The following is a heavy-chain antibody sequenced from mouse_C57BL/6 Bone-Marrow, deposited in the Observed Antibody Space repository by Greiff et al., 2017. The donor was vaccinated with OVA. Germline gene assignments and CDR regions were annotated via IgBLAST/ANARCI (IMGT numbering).Heavy chain of an antibody. CDR2: INPSSGYT. D-gene: IGHD1-1*01. J-gene: IGHJ4*01. V-gene: IGHV1-7*01. CDR1: GYTFTSYW. CDR3: AIFITTYYYAMDY. Sequence: VQLQHSGAELAKPGASVKLSCKASGYTFTSYWMHWVKQRPGQGLEWIGYINPSSGYTKYNQKFKDKATLTADKSSSTAYMQLSSLTYEDSAVYYCAIFITTYYYAMDYWGQGTSVTVSS.